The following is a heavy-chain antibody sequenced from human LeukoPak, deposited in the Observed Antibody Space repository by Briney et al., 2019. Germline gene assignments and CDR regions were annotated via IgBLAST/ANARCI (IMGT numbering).Heavy chain of an antibody. D-gene: IGHD7-27*01. CDR3: ARARYGTYWGELAY. CDR1: GFSFSSYA. CDR2: ISFDGSEI. J-gene: IGHJ4*02. Sequence: GGSLRLSCAASGFSFSSYAMHWVRQPPGKGLEWVAVISFDGSEIYYADSVKGRFTISRDNSKNTLYLQMNSLRTEDTAVYYCARARYGTYWGELAYWGQGTLVTVSS. V-gene: IGHV3-30*04.